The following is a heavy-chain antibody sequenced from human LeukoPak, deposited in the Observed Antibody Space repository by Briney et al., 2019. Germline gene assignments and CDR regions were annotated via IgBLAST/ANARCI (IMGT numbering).Heavy chain of an antibody. CDR1: GFTFSSYG. J-gene: IGHJ3*02. CDR2: IWYDGSNK. D-gene: IGHD6-19*01. V-gene: IGHV3-33*01. Sequence: GGSPRLSCAASGFTFSSYGMHWVRQAPGKGLEWVAVIWYDGSNKYYADSVKGRFTISRDNSKNTLYLQMNSLRAEDTAVYYCARDRVYSSGWYSAFDIWGQGTMVTVSS. CDR3: ARDRVYSSGWYSAFDI.